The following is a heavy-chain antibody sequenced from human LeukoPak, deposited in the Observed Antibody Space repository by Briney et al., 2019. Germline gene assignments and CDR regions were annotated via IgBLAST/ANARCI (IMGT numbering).Heavy chain of an antibody. CDR3: ARDVTREYNWFDP. D-gene: IGHD2-21*02. CDR2: IYHSGST. J-gene: IGHJ5*02. V-gene: IGHV4-38-2*02. CDR1: GYSISSGHY. Sequence: PSETLSLTCTVSGYSISSGHYWGWIRQPPGKGLEGIGSIYHSGSTYCNPSLKSRVTISVDTSKNQFSLKLTSVTAADTAVYYCARDVTREYNWFDPWGQGTLVTVSS.